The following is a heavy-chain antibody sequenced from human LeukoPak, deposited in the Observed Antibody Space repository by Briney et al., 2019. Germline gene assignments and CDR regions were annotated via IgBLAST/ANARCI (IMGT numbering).Heavy chain of an antibody. CDR3: ARDSAAHGGY. CDR1: EFNFRNYW. V-gene: IGHV3-7*03. Sequence: PGGSLRLSCVVSEFNFRNYWMSWVRQTPGKGLEWVANIKQDRSDKYYVDSVKGRFIISRDNAKNSLYLQMNSLRDEDTAVYHCARDSAAHGGYWGQGTPVIVSS. D-gene: IGHD6-25*01. J-gene: IGHJ4*02. CDR2: IKQDRSDK.